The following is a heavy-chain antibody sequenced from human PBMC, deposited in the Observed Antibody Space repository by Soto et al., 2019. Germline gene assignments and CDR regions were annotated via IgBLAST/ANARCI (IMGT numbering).Heavy chain of an antibody. CDR1: GGSFSDYY. CDR3: ARGYCSNGVCPFSF. Sequence: PSETLSLTCAVYGGSFSDYYWSWIRQPPGKGLEWIGEINHSGSTNYNPSLKSRVTISADTSKNQFSLKLTSVTAADTAVYYCARGYCSNGVCPFSFWGQGTQVTVSS. V-gene: IGHV4-34*01. D-gene: IGHD2-8*01. J-gene: IGHJ1*01. CDR2: INHSGST.